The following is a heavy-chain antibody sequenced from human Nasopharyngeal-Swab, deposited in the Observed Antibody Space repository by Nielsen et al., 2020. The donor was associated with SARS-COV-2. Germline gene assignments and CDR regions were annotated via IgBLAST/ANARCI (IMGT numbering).Heavy chain of an antibody. V-gene: IGHV3-74*01. Sequence: GGSLRLSCTLSGFTYSDSWIHWVRQAPGKGLVWVSRINNDGSRTGYADSGKGRFTISRDNAKNTVYLQMTSLRAEDAAVYYCARDFDKTGDWGQGTLVTVSS. J-gene: IGHJ4*02. CDR1: GFTYSDSW. CDR3: ARDFDKTGD. CDR2: INNDGSRT. D-gene: IGHD7-27*01.